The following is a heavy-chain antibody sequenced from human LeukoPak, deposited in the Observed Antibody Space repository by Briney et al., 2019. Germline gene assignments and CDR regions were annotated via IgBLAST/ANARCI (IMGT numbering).Heavy chain of an antibody. J-gene: IGHJ3*02. CDR1: GFTFDDYA. CDR2: ISWNSGSI. Sequence: GGSLRLSCAASGFTFDDYAVHWVRQAPGKGLEWVSGISWNSGSIGYADSVKGRFTISRDNAKNSLYLQMNSLRAEDTALYYCAKRLWPDAFDIWGQGTMVTVSS. D-gene: IGHD4/OR15-4a*01. V-gene: IGHV3-9*01. CDR3: AKRLWPDAFDI.